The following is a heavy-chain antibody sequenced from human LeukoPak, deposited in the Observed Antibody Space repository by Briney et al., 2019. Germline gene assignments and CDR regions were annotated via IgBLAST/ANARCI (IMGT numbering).Heavy chain of an antibody. J-gene: IGHJ3*02. D-gene: IGHD3-3*01. V-gene: IGHV1-2*02. CDR3: ARDFWSGYVDAFDI. CDR1: GYTFTGYY. CDR2: INPNSGGT. Sequence: ASVKVSCKASGYTFTGYYMHWVRQAPGRGLEWMGWINPNSGGTNYAQKFQGRVAMTRDTSISTAYMELSRLRSDDTAVYYCARDFWSGYVDAFDIWGQGTMVTVSS.